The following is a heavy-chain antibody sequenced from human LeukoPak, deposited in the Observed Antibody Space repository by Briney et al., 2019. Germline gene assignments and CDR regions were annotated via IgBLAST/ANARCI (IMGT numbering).Heavy chain of an antibody. Sequence: SETLSLTCAVYGGSFSGYYWSWIRQPPGKGLEWIGEINHSGSTNYNPSLKGRVTISVGTSKNQFSLKLSSVTAADTAVYYCARANDYYDSSGYYRNFDYWGQGTLVTVSS. D-gene: IGHD3-22*01. CDR1: GGSFSGYY. CDR3: ARANDYYDSSGYYRNFDY. V-gene: IGHV4-34*01. CDR2: INHSGST. J-gene: IGHJ4*02.